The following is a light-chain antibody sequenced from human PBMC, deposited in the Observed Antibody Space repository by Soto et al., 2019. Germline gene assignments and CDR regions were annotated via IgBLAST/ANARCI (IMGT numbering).Light chain of an antibody. CDR1: QSVSIH. Sequence: ETVMTQSPGTLSVSLGERATLSCRASQSVSIHLAWYQQKPGQAPRLLIYGAASRATGVPDRFSGSGSGTDFTFVISGLEPEDFAVYYCQQYGTSPYTFGQGTKLEIK. V-gene: IGKV3-20*01. CDR2: GAA. CDR3: QQYGTSPYT. J-gene: IGKJ2*01.